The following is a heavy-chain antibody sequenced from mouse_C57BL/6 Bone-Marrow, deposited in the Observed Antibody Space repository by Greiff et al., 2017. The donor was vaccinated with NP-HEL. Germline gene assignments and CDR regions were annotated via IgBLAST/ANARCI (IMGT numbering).Heavy chain of an antibody. D-gene: IGHD1-1*01. CDR2: IDPSDSYT. Sequence: VQLQQPGAELVKPGASVKLSCKASGYTFTSYWMQWVKQRPGQGLEWIGEIDPSDSYTNYNQKFKGKATLTVDTSSSTAYMQLSSLTSEDSAVYYCARGVYYGYAMDYWGQGTSVTVS. V-gene: IGHV1-50*01. J-gene: IGHJ4*01. CDR1: GYTFTSYW. CDR3: ARGVYYGYAMDY.